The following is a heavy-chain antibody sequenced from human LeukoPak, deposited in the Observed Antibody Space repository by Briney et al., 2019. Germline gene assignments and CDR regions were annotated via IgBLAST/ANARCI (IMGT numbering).Heavy chain of an antibody. CDR3: ARGSSGYYSVEITYYFDY. CDR2: IYYSGST. CDR1: GGSISSYY. V-gene: IGHV4-59*01. J-gene: IGHJ4*02. Sequence: PSETLSLTCTVSGGSISSYYWSWIRQPPGKGLEWIRYIYYSGSTNYNPSLKSRVTISVDTSKNQFSLKLSSVTAADTAVYYCARGSSGYYSVEITYYFDYWGQGTLVTVSS. D-gene: IGHD3-22*01.